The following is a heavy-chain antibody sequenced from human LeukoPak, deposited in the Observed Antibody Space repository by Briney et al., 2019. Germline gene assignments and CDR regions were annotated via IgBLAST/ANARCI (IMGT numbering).Heavy chain of an antibody. CDR3: AKDRYLYSSSWYFDY. Sequence: GGSLRLSCAASGFTFSSYEMNWVRQAPGKGLEWVSAISGSGGNTYYADSVKGRFTISRDNSKNTLYLQMNSLRAEDTAVYYCAKDRYLYSSSWYFDYWGQGTLVTVSS. V-gene: IGHV3-23*01. CDR1: GFTFSSYE. D-gene: IGHD6-13*01. J-gene: IGHJ4*02. CDR2: ISGSGGNT.